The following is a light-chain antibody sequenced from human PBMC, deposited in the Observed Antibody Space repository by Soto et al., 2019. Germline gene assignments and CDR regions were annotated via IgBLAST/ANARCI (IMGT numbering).Light chain of an antibody. CDR3: CSYAGSPYV. CDR2: DVS. V-gene: IGLV2-11*01. J-gene: IGLJ1*01. CDR1: SSDVGGYNY. Sequence: QCALTRPRSVSGAAGQAVTISCTGTSSDVGGYNYVSWYQQHPGKAPKLMIYDVSKRPSGVPDRFSGSKSGNTASLTISELQAEDEADYYCCSYAGSPYVFGTGTKVTVL.